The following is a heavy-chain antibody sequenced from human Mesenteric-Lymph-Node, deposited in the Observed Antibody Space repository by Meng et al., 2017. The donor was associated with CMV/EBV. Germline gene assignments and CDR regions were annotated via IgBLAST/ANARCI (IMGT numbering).Heavy chain of an antibody. D-gene: IGHD6-13*01. J-gene: IGHJ3*02. CDR2: IKQDGSEK. CDR1: GFSFSSYW. V-gene: IGHV3-7*01. Sequence: GESLKISCAASGFSFSSYWMTWVRQAPGKGLEWVANIKQDGSEKNYVDSVKGRFSVSRDNAKNSLYLQMNSLRAEDTAVYYCARVATGIRVFDIWGQGTVVTVSS. CDR3: ARVATGIRVFDI.